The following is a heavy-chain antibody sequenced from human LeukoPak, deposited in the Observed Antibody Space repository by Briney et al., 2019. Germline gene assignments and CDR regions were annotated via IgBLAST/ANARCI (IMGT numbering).Heavy chain of an antibody. CDR2: INPSGGST. V-gene: IGHV1-46*01. CDR3: ARERSSDISSGYYCDY. Sequence: RASVKVSCKASGYTFTSYYMHWVRQAPGQGLEWMGIINPSGGSTSYAQKFQGRVTMTRDTSTSTVYMELSSLRSEDTAVYYCARERSSDISSGYYCDYWGQGTLVTVSS. J-gene: IGHJ4*02. CDR1: GYTFTSYY. D-gene: IGHD3-22*01.